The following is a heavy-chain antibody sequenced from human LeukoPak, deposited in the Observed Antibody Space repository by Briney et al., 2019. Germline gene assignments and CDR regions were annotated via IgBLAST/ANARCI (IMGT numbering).Heavy chain of an antibody. CDR1: GGSISPYY. V-gene: IGHV4-4*09. CDR3: ARHPSSFFDY. J-gene: IGHJ4*02. Sequence: SETLSLTCTVTGGSISPYYWSWIRQPPGKGLEWIAYISASGTTNYNPSLRSRVTISVDTSKNQFSLKLTSATAADTAVYFCARHPSSFFDYWGQGTLVTVSS. CDR2: ISASGTT.